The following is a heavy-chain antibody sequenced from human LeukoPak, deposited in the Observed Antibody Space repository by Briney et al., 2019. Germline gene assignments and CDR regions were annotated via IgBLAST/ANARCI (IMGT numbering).Heavy chain of an antibody. CDR1: GVSISTYY. CDR2: ISYSGST. CDR3: AREGGTNYGDYRYYFDY. Sequence: SETLSPTCTVSGVSISTYYWSWLRQPPGKGLEWIGYISYSGSTNYNPSLKTLKSRVTFSLNTSKNQFSLTLSSVTAADTAVYYCAREGGTNYGDYRYYFDYWGQGTLVTVSS. V-gene: IGHV4-59*12. J-gene: IGHJ4*02. D-gene: IGHD4-17*01.